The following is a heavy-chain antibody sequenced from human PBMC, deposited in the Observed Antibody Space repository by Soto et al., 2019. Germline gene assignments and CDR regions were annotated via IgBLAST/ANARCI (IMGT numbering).Heavy chain of an antibody. CDR2: FDPEDGET. J-gene: IGHJ5*02. V-gene: IGHV1-24*01. D-gene: IGHD1-7*01. Sequence: GASVKVSCKVSGYTLTELSMHWVRQAPGKGLEWMGGFDPEDGETIYAQKFQGRVTMTEDTSTDTAYMELSSLRSEDTAVYYCATGDRHNWNYLGWFDPWGQGTLVTVSS. CDR1: GYTLTELS. CDR3: ATGDRHNWNYLGWFDP.